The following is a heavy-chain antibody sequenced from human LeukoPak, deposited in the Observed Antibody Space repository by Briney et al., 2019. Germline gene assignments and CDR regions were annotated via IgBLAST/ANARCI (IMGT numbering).Heavy chain of an antibody. Sequence: GSLRLSCAASGFRFNAYSMNWIRQAPGKGLEWVSYITNTSSIIYYADFVKGRFTVSRDNAKNSLYLQMDSLRAEDTAVYYCTSAKSDYWGQGTLVTVSS. CDR1: GFRFNAYS. CDR2: ITNTSSII. CDR3: TSAKSDY. J-gene: IGHJ4*02. V-gene: IGHV3-48*04.